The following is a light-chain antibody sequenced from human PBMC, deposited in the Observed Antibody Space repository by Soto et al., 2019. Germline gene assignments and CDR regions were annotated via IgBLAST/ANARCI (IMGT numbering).Light chain of an antibody. CDR3: QQYNSWPLT. V-gene: IGKV1-39*01. CDR1: QSMNSK. J-gene: IGKJ4*01. Sequence: DIQMTQSPFSLSASVGDRVTITCRASQSMNSKLNWYQQKPGEVPKLLIYAATSLQSGVPSRFSGSGSGTEFTLTISSLQSEDFAVYYCQQYNSWPLTFGGGTKVDIK. CDR2: AAT.